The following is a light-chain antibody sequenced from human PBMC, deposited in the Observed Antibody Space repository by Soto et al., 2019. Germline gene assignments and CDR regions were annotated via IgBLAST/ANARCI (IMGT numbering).Light chain of an antibody. J-gene: IGLJ2*01. V-gene: IGLV2-11*01. CDR3: AAWDDSLNGVV. CDR2: DVT. CDR1: NSDVGGHKF. Sequence: QSALTQPRSVSRSPGQSVTISCTGVNSDVGGHKFVSWYQHHPGKAPRLMIYDVTTRPSGVPDRFSGSKSGDTASLTISGLQAEDEADYYCAAWDDSLNGVVFGGGTKVTVL.